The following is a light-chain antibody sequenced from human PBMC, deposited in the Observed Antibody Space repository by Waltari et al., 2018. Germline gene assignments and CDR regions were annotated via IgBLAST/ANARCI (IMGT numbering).Light chain of an antibody. Sequence: DIVMTQSPDSLAVSLGERATINCKSSQSVLSSSNNKNFLAWVQQKPGQPPKVLIFWASARESGVPDRFSGSGSGTDFTLTISSLQAEDVAVYYCQQYYSSPLTFGGGTKVEIK. CDR1: QSVLSSSNNKNF. CDR3: QQYYSSPLT. V-gene: IGKV4-1*01. CDR2: WAS. J-gene: IGKJ4*01.